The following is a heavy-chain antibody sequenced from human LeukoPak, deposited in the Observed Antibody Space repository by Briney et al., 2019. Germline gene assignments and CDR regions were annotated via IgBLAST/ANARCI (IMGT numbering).Heavy chain of an antibody. V-gene: IGHV3-15*01. CDR2: IKSKTDGGTT. Sequence: GGSLRLSCAASGFTFSNAWMSWVRQAPGKGLEWVCRIKSKTDGGTTDYAAPVKGRFTISRDDSKNTLYLQMNSLKTEDTAVYYCTTDHIATDAFDIWGQGTMVTVSS. J-gene: IGHJ3*02. D-gene: IGHD1-26*01. CDR1: GFTFSNAW. CDR3: TTDHIATDAFDI.